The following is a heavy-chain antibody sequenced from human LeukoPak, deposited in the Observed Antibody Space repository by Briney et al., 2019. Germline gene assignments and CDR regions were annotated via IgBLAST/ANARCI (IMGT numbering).Heavy chain of an antibody. Sequence: SETLSLTCTVSGGSISSGSYFWTWIRQPAGKRLEWIGRINTSGSTNYNPSLKSRVTISVDTSKNQFSLKLSSVTAADTAVFFCAREGYTSSWYSGYYYFDYWGQGALVTVSS. CDR3: AREGYTSSWYSGYYYFDY. J-gene: IGHJ4*02. CDR1: GGSISSGSYF. V-gene: IGHV4-61*02. CDR2: INTSGST. D-gene: IGHD6-13*01.